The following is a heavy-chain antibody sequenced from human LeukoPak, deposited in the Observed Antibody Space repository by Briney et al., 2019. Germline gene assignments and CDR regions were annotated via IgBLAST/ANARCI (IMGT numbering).Heavy chain of an antibody. Sequence: SETLSLTCTVSGGSLTNYYWTWIRQSAEKGLEFIGRIHSGGTTNYNPSLRSRMTSSVDTSNNQVSLKLTAATAADTAVYYCARDSPVGYTYGHYYYYMDVWGKGTTVTVSS. CDR3: ARDSPVGYTYGHYYYYMDV. CDR2: IHSGGTT. J-gene: IGHJ6*03. V-gene: IGHV4-4*07. D-gene: IGHD5-18*01. CDR1: GGSLTNYY.